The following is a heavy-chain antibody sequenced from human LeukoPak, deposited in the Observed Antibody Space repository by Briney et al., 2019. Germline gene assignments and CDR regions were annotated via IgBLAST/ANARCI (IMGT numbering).Heavy chain of an antibody. Sequence: GGSLTLSCAASGFTFSDYGINWVRQAPGKGLEWVSAISGSGGSTYYADSVKGRFTISRDNSKNTLYLQMNSLRAEDTAVYYCAKAGDSIVVVPAANHFDYWGQGTLVTVSS. V-gene: IGHV3-23*01. D-gene: IGHD2-2*01. CDR2: ISGSGGST. CDR3: AKAGDSIVVVPAANHFDY. CDR1: GFTFSDYG. J-gene: IGHJ4*02.